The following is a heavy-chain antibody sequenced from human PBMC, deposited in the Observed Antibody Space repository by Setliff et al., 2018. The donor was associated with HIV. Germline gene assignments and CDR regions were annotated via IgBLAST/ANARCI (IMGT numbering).Heavy chain of an antibody. V-gene: IGHV4-61*02. CDR3: ARVQMAYAAFDV. J-gene: IGHJ3*01. D-gene: IGHD4-17*01. CDR2: ISSSGST. Sequence: PSETLSLTCTVSGASISSGLYYWNWIRQPAGKGLEWIGRISSSGSTTYSPSLKSRVTISVDTSKNQFSLKLSSVTAADTAVYYCARVQMAYAAFDVWGQGTMVTVSS. CDR1: GASISSGLYY.